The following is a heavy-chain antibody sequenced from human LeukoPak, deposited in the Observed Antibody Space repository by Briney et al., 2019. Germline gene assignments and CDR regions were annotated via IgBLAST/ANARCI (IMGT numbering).Heavy chain of an antibody. D-gene: IGHD5-18*01. CDR3: ARVWVDTAMVFDY. CDR1: GGSISSYY. CDR2: IYYSGST. Sequence: PSETLSLTCTVSGGSISSYYWSWIRQPPGKGLEWIGYIYYSGSTNYNPSPKSRVTISVDTSKNQFSLKLSSVTAADTAVYYCARVWVDTAMVFDYWGQGTLVTVSS. V-gene: IGHV4-59*01. J-gene: IGHJ4*02.